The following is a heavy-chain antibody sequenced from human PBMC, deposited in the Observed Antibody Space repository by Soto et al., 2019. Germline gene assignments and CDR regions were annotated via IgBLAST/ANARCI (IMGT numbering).Heavy chain of an antibody. Sequence: ASETLSLTCTVSGDSISSYYWSWIRQPPGKGLEWIGYRYSSGSTNYNPSLKSRVSISLDTSKNQFSLKLNSVTAADTAVYYCARWTSGGYNWFDPWGQGTLVTVSS. D-gene: IGHD3-10*01. J-gene: IGHJ5*02. CDR3: ARWTSGGYNWFDP. CDR1: GDSISSYY. CDR2: RYSSGST. V-gene: IGHV4-59*01.